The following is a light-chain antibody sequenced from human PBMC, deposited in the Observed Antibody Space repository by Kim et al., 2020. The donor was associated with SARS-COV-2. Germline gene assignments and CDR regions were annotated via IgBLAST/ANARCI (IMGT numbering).Light chain of an antibody. J-gene: IGLJ2*01. CDR1: STDAATYDL. CDR2: DLT. CDR3: CSYVGERAFP. Sequence: QSALTQPASVSGSPGQSVTISCSGISTDAATYDLVSWYQQHPGKVPRLIIYDLTKRPSGVSDRFSGSKSGDTASLTISGLDLEDEADYYCCSYVGERAFPFGGGTQLTVL. V-gene: IGLV2-23*02.